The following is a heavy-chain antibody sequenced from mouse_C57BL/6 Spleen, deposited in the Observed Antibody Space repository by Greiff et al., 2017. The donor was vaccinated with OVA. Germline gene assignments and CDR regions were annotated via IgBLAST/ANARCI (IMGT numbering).Heavy chain of an antibody. D-gene: IGHD1-1*01. V-gene: IGHV1-69*01. J-gene: IGHJ4*01. CDR1: GYTFTSYW. Sequence: VKLQQPGAELVMPGASVKLSCKASGYTFTSYWMHWVKQRPGQGLEWIGEIDPSDSYTNYNQKFKGKSTLTVDKSSSTAYMQLSSLTSEDSAVYYCARRDYYGSSGAAMDYWGKGTSVTVSS. CDR3: ARRDYYGSSGAAMDY. CDR2: IDPSDSYT.